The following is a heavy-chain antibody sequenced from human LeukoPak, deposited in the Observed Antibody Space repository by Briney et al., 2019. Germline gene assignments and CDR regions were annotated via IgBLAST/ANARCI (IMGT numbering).Heavy chain of an antibody. CDR1: GYTFTSYY. D-gene: IGHD2-15*01. Sequence: ASVKVSCKASGYTFTSYYMHWVRQAPGQGLEWMGIINPSGGSTSYAQKFQGRVTMTRDMSTSTVYMELSSLRSEDTAVYYCARDVYCSGGSCYNFDYWGQGTLVPVSS. CDR2: INPSGGST. V-gene: IGHV1-46*01. CDR3: ARDVYCSGGSCYNFDY. J-gene: IGHJ4*02.